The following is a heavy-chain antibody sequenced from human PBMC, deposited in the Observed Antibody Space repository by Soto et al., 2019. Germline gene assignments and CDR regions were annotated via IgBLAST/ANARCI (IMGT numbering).Heavy chain of an antibody. CDR1: GCSFTNYW. D-gene: IGHD6-19*01. J-gene: IGHJ4*02. Sequence: PGESLKISCKGSGCSFTNYWISWVRQMPGKGLEWMARIDPSDSYTNYSPSFRGHVAISADKSISTAYLQWTSLQASDTAMYYCARHETPPVAGTLSYRGQGTLVTVSS. CDR2: IDPSDSYT. CDR3: ARHETPPVAGTLSY. V-gene: IGHV5-10-1*01.